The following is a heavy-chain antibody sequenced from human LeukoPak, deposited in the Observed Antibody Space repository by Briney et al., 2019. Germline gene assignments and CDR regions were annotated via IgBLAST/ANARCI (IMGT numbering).Heavy chain of an antibody. CDR1: GYTVTGYC. CDR3: APRAYPNDYAPFDY. V-gene: IGHV1-2*02. D-gene: IGHD4-17*01. J-gene: IGHJ4*02. Sequence: ASVKVSCKASGYTVTGYCLQWVRQAPGPGLGWMGWLNLNSGGTNYAKNFHGRGAITRDTSTSTAHMQLRRLVSDDTAVDYCAPRAYPNDYAPFDYWGQGTLVTVSS. CDR2: LNLNSGGT.